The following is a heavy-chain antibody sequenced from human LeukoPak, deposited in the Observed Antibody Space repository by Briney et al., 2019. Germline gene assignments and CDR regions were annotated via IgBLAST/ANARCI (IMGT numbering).Heavy chain of an antibody. CDR3: ANPYYYDSSGYYPIRF. V-gene: IGHV3-21*01. CDR1: GFPFSTLT. J-gene: IGHJ4*02. Sequence: GGSLRLSCAAAGFPFSTLTINWVRQAPGKGLECVSSISSSSSFIFYADSVRGRFTISRDNAKSLLYLQMNSLRAEDTAVYYCANPYYYDSSGYYPIRFWGQGTLVTVSS. D-gene: IGHD3-22*01. CDR2: ISSSSSFI.